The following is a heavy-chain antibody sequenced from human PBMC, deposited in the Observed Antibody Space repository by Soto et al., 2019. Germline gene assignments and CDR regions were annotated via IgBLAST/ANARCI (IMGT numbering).Heavy chain of an antibody. CDR2: IIPGGST. CDR1: GDSVSSGSYF. V-gene: IGHV4-61*01. CDR3: ARQRVLPAQYFFDY. Sequence: SETLSLTSTVSGDSVSSGSYFCTWIPQPPGKGLEWIGYIIPGGSTSYNPSLKSRVTLTIDTSENQFSLKLNSMTAADTAVYYCARQRVLPAQYFFDYWGQGTLVTVSS. J-gene: IGHJ4*02. D-gene: IGHD6-13*01.